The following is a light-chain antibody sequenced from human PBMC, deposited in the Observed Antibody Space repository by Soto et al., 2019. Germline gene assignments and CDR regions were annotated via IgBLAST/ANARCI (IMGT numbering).Light chain of an antibody. J-gene: IGLJ1*01. Sequence: QSVLTQPASVSGSPGQSITISCTGTSSDVGGYNYVSWYQQHPGKAPKLMIYEVSNRPSGASNRFSGSKSGTTASLTISGLQAEDEADYYCSSYTSISTYVFGTGTKLTVL. CDR3: SSYTSISTYV. V-gene: IGLV2-14*01. CDR2: EVS. CDR1: SSDVGGYNY.